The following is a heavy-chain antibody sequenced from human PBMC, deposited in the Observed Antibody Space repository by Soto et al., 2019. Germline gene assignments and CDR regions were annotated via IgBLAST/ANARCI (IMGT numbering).Heavy chain of an antibody. Sequence: EVQLLESGGALVQPGGSLRLSCAASGFTFSNSAMSWVRQAPGKGLQWVSAISGSGGSTYYADSLKGRFTISRDNSKNTLYLQVNSLRAEDTAVYYCAKDNHFLTGYTSNCFDTWGQGTLVTVSS. CDR3: AKDNHFLTGYTSNCFDT. CDR2: ISGSGGST. D-gene: IGHD3-9*01. CDR1: GFTFSNSA. V-gene: IGHV3-23*01. J-gene: IGHJ5*02.